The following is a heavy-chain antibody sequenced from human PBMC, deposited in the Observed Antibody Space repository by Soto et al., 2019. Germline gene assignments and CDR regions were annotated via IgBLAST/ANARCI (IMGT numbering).Heavy chain of an antibody. J-gene: IGHJ3*02. CDR1: GGSISSGGYS. D-gene: IGHD1-26*01. V-gene: IGHV4-30-2*01. CDR3: ARGGGIVGAKGAFDI. Sequence: SETLSLTCAVSGGSISSGGYSWSWIRRPPGKGLEWIGYIYHSGSTYYNPSLKSRVTISVDRSKNQFSLKLSSVTAADTAVYYCARGGGIVGAKGAFDIWGQGTMVTVSS. CDR2: IYHSGST.